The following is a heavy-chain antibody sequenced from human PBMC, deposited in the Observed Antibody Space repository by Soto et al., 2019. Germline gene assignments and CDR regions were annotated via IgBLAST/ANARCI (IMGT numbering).Heavy chain of an antibody. CDR2: ISSSSSYI. J-gene: IGHJ4*02. CDR1: GFTFSSYS. Sequence: EVQLVESGGGLVKPGGSLRLSCAASGFTFSSYSMNWVRQAPGKGLEWVSSISSSSSYIYYADSVKGRFTISRDNAKNSLYLQMNSLRAEDTAVYYCARGVGPSGSYYNSDFDYWGQGTLVTVSS. CDR3: ARGVGPSGSYYNSDFDY. D-gene: IGHD3-10*01. V-gene: IGHV3-21*01.